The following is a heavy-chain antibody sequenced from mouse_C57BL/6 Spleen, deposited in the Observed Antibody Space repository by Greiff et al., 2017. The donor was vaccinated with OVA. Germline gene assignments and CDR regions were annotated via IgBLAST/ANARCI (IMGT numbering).Heavy chain of an antibody. Sequence: VQVVESGAELVKPGASVKLSCKASGYTFTSYWMQWVKQRPGQGLEWIGEIDPSDSYTNYNQKFKGKATLTVDTSSSTAYMQRSSLTSEDSAVYYCASAGYDYFDYWGQGTTLTVSS. CDR1: GYTFTSYW. D-gene: IGHD3-2*02. CDR2: IDPSDSYT. CDR3: ASAGYDYFDY. J-gene: IGHJ2*01. V-gene: IGHV1-50*01.